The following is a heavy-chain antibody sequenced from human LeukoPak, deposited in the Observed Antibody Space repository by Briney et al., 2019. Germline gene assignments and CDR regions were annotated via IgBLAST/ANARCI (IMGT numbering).Heavy chain of an antibody. J-gene: IGHJ6*02. D-gene: IGHD2-2*01. CDR1: GYTFTSYD. CDR2: MNPNSGNT. CDR3: ARAQREGDYYYYGMDV. Sequence: ASVKVSCKASGYTFTSYDINWVRQATGQGLEWMGWMNPNSGNTGYAQKFQGRVTMTRNTSISTAYMELSSLRSEDTAVYYCARAQREGDYYYYGMDVWGQGTTVTVSS. V-gene: IGHV1-8*01.